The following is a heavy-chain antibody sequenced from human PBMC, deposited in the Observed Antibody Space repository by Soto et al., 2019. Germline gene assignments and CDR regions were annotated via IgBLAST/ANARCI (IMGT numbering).Heavy chain of an antibody. Sequence: ASVKVSFRASVYTFTRYGITWVRQAPGQGLEWMGWISIYNGHTEYAQKFQGRVTMTTDISTTTAYMELRSLKFDDTALYYCARRGSGLVDFWGQGTLVTV. CDR3: ARRGSGLVDF. D-gene: IGHD6-19*01. V-gene: IGHV1-18*04. J-gene: IGHJ4*02. CDR2: ISIYNGHT. CDR1: VYTFTRYG.